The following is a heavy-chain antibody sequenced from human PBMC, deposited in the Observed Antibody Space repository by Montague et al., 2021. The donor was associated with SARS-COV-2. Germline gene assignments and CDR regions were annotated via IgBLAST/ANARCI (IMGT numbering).Heavy chain of an antibody. Sequence: SETLSLTCTVSGGSISSNTYRWGWIRQPPGKGLEWIGFIYYSGTTFYNPSLKSRITMSVDTPKNQFSLNLTSVTAADTAVYYCARHYGSGLDSWGQGILVTVSS. J-gene: IGHJ4*02. CDR2: IYYSGTT. CDR3: ARHYGSGLDS. CDR1: GGSISSNTYR. D-gene: IGHD4-17*01. V-gene: IGHV4-39*01.